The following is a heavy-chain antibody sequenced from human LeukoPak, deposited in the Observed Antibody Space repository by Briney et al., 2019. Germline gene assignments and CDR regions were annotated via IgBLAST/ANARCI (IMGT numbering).Heavy chain of an antibody. J-gene: IGHJ4*02. D-gene: IGHD3-3*01. CDR3: AREGDFGVVIIGRLYYFDY. V-gene: IGHV3-30*04. CDR2: ISYDGSNK. CDR1: GFTFSSYA. Sequence: GGSLRLSCAASGFTFSSYAMHWVRQAPGKGLEWVAVISYDGSNKYYADSVKGRFTISRDNSKNTLYLQMNSLRAEDTAVYYCAREGDFGVVIIGRLYYFDYWGQGTLVTVSS.